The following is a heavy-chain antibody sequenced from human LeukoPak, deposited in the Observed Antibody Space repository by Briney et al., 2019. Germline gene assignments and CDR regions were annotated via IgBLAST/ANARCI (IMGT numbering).Heavy chain of an antibody. D-gene: IGHD2-15*01. CDR3: ARDRKGCSGGSCYPYYFDY. V-gene: IGHV4-31*03. CDR2: IYYSGTT. J-gene: IGHJ4*02. Sequence: PSETLSLTCTVSGGSISSDGYYWTWIRQHPGKGLEWIGYIYYSGTTYYNPSLESRVTLSVDTSKNQFSLRLSSVTAADTAVYYCARDRKGCSGGSCYPYYFDYWGQGTLVTVSS. CDR1: GGSISSDGYY.